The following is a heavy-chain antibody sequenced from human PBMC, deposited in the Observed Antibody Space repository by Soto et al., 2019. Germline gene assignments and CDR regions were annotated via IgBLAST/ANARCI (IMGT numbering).Heavy chain of an antibody. V-gene: IGHV3-49*03. CDR2: IRSKAYGGTT. Sequence: GGSLRLSCTASGFTFGDYAMSWFRQAPGKGLEWVGFIRSKAYGGTTEYAASVKGRFTISRDDSKSIAYLQMNSLKTEDTAVYYCTPLYYYDRGAFDIWGQGTMVTVSS. J-gene: IGHJ3*02. D-gene: IGHD3-22*01. CDR1: GFTFGDYA. CDR3: TPLYYYDRGAFDI.